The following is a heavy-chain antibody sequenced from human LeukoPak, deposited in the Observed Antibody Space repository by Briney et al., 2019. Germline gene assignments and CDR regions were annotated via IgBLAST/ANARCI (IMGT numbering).Heavy chain of an antibody. Sequence: KSGGSLRLSCAASEFTFSSYAMSWVRQAPGKGLEWVSAISDTGNTYHAHTVKGRFTTSTDSSKTTLFLHMNRLRPEDAAVYYCAKAPVTPCRGAFCYPFDYWGLGTLVTVSS. J-gene: IGHJ4*02. CDR1: EFTFSSYA. V-gene: IGHV3-23*01. CDR2: ISDTGNT. CDR3: AKAPVTPCRGAFCYPFDY. D-gene: IGHD2-15*01.